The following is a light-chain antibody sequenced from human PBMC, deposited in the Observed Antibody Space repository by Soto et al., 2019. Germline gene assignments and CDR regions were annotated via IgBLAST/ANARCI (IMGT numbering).Light chain of an antibody. CDR1: GSDIATFNY. CDR3: NSYSSTSFDV. J-gene: IGLJ1*01. CDR2: QVT. V-gene: IGLV2-14*01. Sequence: SSLAQPSSVSGSPGQSITISCTGSGSDIATFNYVSWYQQYPGKAPKLLIYQVTSRASGVSHRFSGSKSGNTAALTISGLQPEDEAEYYCNSYSSTSFDVFGTGTKVTV.